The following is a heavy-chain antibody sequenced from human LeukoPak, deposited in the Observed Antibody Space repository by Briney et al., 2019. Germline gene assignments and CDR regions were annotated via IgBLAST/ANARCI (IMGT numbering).Heavy chain of an antibody. CDR1: GFTVSSNY. CDR2: IYSGGST. CDR3: ARDHCGSTSSYLSAYYFDY. Sequence: PGGSLRLSCPASGFTVSSNYMSWFRQAPGKGREGVSVIYSGGSTYYADSVKGRFSISRDNAKNTMSLQMNSMRAEDKAVYYSARDHCGSTSSYLSAYYFDYWGQGTLVTVSS. D-gene: IGHD2-2*01. V-gene: IGHV3-53*01. J-gene: IGHJ4*02.